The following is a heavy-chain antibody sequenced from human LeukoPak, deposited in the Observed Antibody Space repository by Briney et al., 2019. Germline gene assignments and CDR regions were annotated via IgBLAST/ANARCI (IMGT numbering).Heavy chain of an antibody. D-gene: IGHD6-19*01. V-gene: IGHV3-21*01. CDR2: ISSGSSYI. Sequence: PGGSLRLSCAASGFTFSSYNMNWVRQAPGKGLEWVSSISSGSSYIYYADSVKGRFTISRDNAKNSLYLQMNSLRAGDTAVYYCASVAVAGYFDSWGQGTLVTVSS. CDR3: ASVAVAGYFDS. CDR1: GFTFSSYN. J-gene: IGHJ4*02.